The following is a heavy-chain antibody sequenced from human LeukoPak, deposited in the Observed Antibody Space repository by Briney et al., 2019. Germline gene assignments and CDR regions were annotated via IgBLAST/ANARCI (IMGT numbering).Heavy chain of an antibody. CDR2: IYSGGST. V-gene: IGHV3-66*01. CDR1: GFTVSNSY. CDR3: ARDPQINAFDI. J-gene: IGHJ3*02. Sequence: GGSLRVSCAASGFTVSNSYVNWVRQAPGKGLEWVSVIYSGGSTYYADSVKGRFTISRDNSKNTLYLQMNSLRAEDTAVYYCARDPQINAFDIWGQGTMVTVSS.